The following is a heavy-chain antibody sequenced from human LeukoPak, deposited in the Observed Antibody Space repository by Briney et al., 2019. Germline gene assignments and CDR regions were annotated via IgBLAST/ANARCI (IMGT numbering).Heavy chain of an antibody. D-gene: IGHD5-12*01. CDR2: ISYDGSNK. Sequence: GGSLRLSCAASGFTFSSYGMHWVRQAPGKGLEWVAVISYDGSNKYYADSVKGRFTISRDNSKNTLYLQMNSQRAEDTAVYYCANLVATDYWGQGTLVTVSS. CDR3: ANLVATDY. J-gene: IGHJ4*02. CDR1: GFTFSSYG. V-gene: IGHV3-30*18.